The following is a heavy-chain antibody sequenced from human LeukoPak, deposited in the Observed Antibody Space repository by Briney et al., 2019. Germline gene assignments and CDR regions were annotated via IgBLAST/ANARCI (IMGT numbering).Heavy chain of an antibody. V-gene: IGHV3-33*01. Sequence: GGSLRLSCAASGFIFSSYGMHWVRQAPGKGLEWVAVIWYDGSNRYYADSVKGRFTISRDNSKNTLYLQMNSLRAEDTAVYYCARDAYCSSTSCYVNGYYYGMDVWGQGTTVTVSS. D-gene: IGHD2-2*01. J-gene: IGHJ6*02. CDR1: GFIFSSYG. CDR2: IWYDGSNR. CDR3: ARDAYCSSTSCYVNGYYYGMDV.